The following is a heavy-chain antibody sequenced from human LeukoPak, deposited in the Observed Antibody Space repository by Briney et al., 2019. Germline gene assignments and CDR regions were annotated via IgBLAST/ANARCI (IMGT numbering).Heavy chain of an antibody. Sequence: SQTLSLTCAISGDSVSSNSAGRNWIRQSPSRGLEWLGRTYYRSKWNNDYAASVKGRITINPDTSKNQFSLQLISVTPDDTAVYYCTRGGGSHDHWGQGILVTVSS. J-gene: IGHJ4*02. V-gene: IGHV6-1*01. CDR2: TYYRSKWNN. D-gene: IGHD1-26*01. CDR1: GDSVSSNSAG. CDR3: TRGGGSHDH.